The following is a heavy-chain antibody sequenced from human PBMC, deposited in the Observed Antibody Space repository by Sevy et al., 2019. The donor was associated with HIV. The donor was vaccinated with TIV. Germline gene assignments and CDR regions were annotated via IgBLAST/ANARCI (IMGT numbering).Heavy chain of an antibody. CDR2: INAGNGNT. D-gene: IGHD5-18*01. J-gene: IGHJ5*02. CDR1: GYTFTSYA. Sequence: ASVKVSCKASGYTFTSYAMHWVRQAPGQRLEWMGWINAGNGNTKYSQKFQGRVTITRDTSASTAYMELSSLRSEDTAVYYCARGARGYGYGSNWFDPWGQGTLVTVSS. CDR3: ARGARGYGYGSNWFDP. V-gene: IGHV1-3*01.